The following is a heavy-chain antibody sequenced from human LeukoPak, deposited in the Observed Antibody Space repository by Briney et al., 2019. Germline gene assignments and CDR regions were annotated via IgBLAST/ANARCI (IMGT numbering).Heavy chain of an antibody. V-gene: IGHV5-51*01. CDR3: ARRQLRYCTKGECLGVYGMDV. J-gene: IGHJ6*02. CDR1: GYSFTSYW. Sequence: GESLKISCKGSGYSFTSYWIAWVRPVRGKGMEWMGIIYPGDSDTRYSPSFQGQVTISAGKSISTAYLQRSSLKASDTAMYYCARRQLRYCTKGECLGVYGMDVWGQGTTVTVSS. D-gene: IGHD2-8*01. CDR2: IYPGDSDT.